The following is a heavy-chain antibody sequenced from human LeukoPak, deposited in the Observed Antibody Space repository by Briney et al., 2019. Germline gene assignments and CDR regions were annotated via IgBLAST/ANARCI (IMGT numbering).Heavy chain of an antibody. Sequence: SETLSLTCAVYGGSFSGYYWSWIRQPPGKGLEWIGEINHSGSTNYNPSLKSRVTISVDTSKNQFSLKLSSVTAADTAVYYCARTVGITMVRGVIWWFDPWGQGTLVTVSS. CDR1: GGSFSGYY. D-gene: IGHD3-10*01. J-gene: IGHJ5*02. CDR3: ARTVGITMVRGVIWWFDP. V-gene: IGHV4-34*01. CDR2: INHSGST.